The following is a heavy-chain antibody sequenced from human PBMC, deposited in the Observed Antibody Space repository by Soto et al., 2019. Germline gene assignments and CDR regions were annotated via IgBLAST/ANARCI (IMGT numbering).Heavy chain of an antibody. D-gene: IGHD2-15*01. V-gene: IGHV3-21*01. CDR3: ARDSGAYCSGGSCYSVY. CDR2: ISSSSSYI. J-gene: IGHJ4*02. CDR1: GFTFSSYS. Sequence: GGSLRLSCAASGFTFSSYSMNWVRQAPGKGLEWVSSISSSSSYIYYADSVKGRFTISRDNAKNSLYLQMNSLRAEDTAVYYCARDSGAYCSGGSCYSVYWGQGTLVTVSS.